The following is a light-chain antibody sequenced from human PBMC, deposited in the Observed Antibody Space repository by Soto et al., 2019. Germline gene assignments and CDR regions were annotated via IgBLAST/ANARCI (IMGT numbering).Light chain of an antibody. Sequence: DIQMTQSPSSVSASVGDRVTITCRASQDISSWLAWYQQKPGKAPKLLMFGASTLQSGVPSRFSGSGSGTDFTLTISNLQPEDSATYYCQQTNSFPRTFGQGTRLEI. V-gene: IGKV1-12*01. CDR3: QQTNSFPRT. J-gene: IGKJ5*01. CDR2: GAS. CDR1: QDISSW.